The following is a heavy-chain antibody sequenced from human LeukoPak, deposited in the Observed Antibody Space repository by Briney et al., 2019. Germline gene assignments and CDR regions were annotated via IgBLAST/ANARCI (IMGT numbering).Heavy chain of an antibody. Sequence: SETLSLTCTVSGGSISSGSYYWSWIRQPAGKGLEWIGHIYTSGSTNSNPSLKSRVTISLDTSKNQFSLKLSSVTAADTAVYYCARGDPYDYVWGNYHHWGQGTLVTVSS. D-gene: IGHD3-16*02. V-gene: IGHV4-61*09. CDR3: ARGDPYDYVWGNYHH. CDR2: IYTSGST. J-gene: IGHJ5*02. CDR1: GGSISSGSYY.